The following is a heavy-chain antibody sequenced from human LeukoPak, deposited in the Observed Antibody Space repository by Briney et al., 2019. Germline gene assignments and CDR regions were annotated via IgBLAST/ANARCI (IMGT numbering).Heavy chain of an antibody. V-gene: IGHV3-30*18. Sequence: PGGSLRLSCAASGFTFSSYGMHWVRQAPGKGLEWVAVISYDGSNKYYADSVKGRFTISRDNSKNTLYLQMNSLRAEDTAVYYCAKSGIAVAGLDYWGQGTPVTVSS. J-gene: IGHJ4*02. D-gene: IGHD6-19*01. CDR2: ISYDGSNK. CDR3: AKSGIAVAGLDY. CDR1: GFTFSSYG.